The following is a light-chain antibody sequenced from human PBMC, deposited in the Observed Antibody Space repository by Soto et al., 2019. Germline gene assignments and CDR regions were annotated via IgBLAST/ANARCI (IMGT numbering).Light chain of an antibody. J-gene: IGLJ1*01. Sequence: QCLLTQPHPTSGTPGQRDTTPCSGNPSNIGTGSVHWFQQLPGTAPKLLISTTNQRPSGVPERFSGSKSGTSASLAISGLQSEDEADYYCAAWDDSLNGHVFGTGTKVTVL. CDR1: PSNIGTGS. CDR3: AAWDDSLNGHV. V-gene: IGLV1-44*01. CDR2: TTN.